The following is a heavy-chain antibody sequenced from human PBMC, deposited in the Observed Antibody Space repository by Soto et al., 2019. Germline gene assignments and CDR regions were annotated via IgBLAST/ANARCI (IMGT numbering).Heavy chain of an antibody. Sequence: QVHLQESGPGLVTPSDTLSLTCTVSGGSISSHFWSWIRQPPGKGLEWIGYIYYRGITKYDLSLKSRVTISINTSRTQFSLKLRSVTAADTAVYYCARFGELGAAQYTPLDSWGQGTLVTVSS. CDR1: GGSISSHF. J-gene: IGHJ4*02. CDR3: ARFGELGAAQYTPLDS. D-gene: IGHD3-10*01. V-gene: IGHV4-59*07. CDR2: IYYRGIT.